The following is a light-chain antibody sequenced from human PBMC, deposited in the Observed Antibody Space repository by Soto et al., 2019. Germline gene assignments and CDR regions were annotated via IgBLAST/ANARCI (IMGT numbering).Light chain of an antibody. CDR2: AAS. CDR3: QQYYSYPRT. Sequence: AIRMTQSPSSFSASTGDRVTITCRASQGISSYLAWYQQKPGKAPKLLIYAASTLQSGVPSRFSSSGSGTDFTLTISGLESEDFVTYYCQQYYSYPRTFGQGTKVEIK. CDR1: QGISSY. V-gene: IGKV1-8*01. J-gene: IGKJ1*01.